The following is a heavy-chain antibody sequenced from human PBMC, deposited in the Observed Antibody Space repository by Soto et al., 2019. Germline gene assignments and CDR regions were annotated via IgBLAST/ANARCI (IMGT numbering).Heavy chain of an antibody. CDR1: GFTFSGAA. CDR3: ASLDYGGDTDFDY. D-gene: IGHD4-17*01. V-gene: IGHV3-73*01. J-gene: IGHJ4*02. Sequence: GGSLRLSCAVSGFTFSGAALHWVRQASGKGLEWVGRIRSKANSYATAYAASVTGRFTISRDDPKSMAYLQMNSLKTEDTAMYYCASLDYGGDTDFDYWGQGTLVTVSS. CDR2: IRSKANSYAT.